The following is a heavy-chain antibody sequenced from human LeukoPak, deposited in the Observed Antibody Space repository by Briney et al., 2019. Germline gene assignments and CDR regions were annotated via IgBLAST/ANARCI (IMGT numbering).Heavy chain of an antibody. D-gene: IGHD2-2*03. CDR2: ISSSSSYI. CDR3: AREAVGYCSSTSCYEEVDY. V-gene: IGHV3-21*01. J-gene: IGHJ4*02. Sequence: GGSLRLSCAASGFTFSSYSMNWVRQAPGKGLEWVSSISSSSSYIYYADSVKGRFTISRDNAKNSLYLQMNSLRAEDTAVYYCAREAVGYCSSTSCYEEVDYWGQGTLVTVSS. CDR1: GFTFSSYS.